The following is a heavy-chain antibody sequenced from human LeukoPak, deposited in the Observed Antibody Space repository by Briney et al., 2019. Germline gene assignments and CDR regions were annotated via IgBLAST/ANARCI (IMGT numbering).Heavy chain of an antibody. CDR2: IYYSGST. CDR3: ARRGADGTGMNYYYYMDV. CDR1: GGSISSSSYY. V-gene: IGHV4-39*07. J-gene: IGHJ6*03. D-gene: IGHD1-1*01. Sequence: SETLSLTCTVSGGSISSSSYYWGWIRQPPGKGLEWIGSIYYSGSTYYNPSLKSRVTISVDTSKNQFSLKLSSVTAADTAVYCCARRGADGTGMNYYYYMDVWGKGTTVTVSS.